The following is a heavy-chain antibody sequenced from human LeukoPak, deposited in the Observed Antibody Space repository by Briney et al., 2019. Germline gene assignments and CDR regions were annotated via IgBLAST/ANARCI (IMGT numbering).Heavy chain of an antibody. J-gene: IGHJ4*02. CDR2: IYYSGST. Sequence: SETLSLTCTVSGGSISSSSYYWGWIRQPPGTGLEWIGSIYYSGSTYYNPSLKSRVTISVDTSKNQFSLKLSSVTAADTAMYYCARDRTHYYDSSGYYSRWEYWGQGTLVTVSS. CDR1: GGSISSSSYY. V-gene: IGHV4-39*07. D-gene: IGHD3-22*01. CDR3: ARDRTHYYDSSGYYSRWEY.